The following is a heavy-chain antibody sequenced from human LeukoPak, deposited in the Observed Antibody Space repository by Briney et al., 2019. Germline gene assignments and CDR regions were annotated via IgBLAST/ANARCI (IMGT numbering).Heavy chain of an antibody. Sequence: GGSLKLSCQASGFTFTSYGISWFRKAPGKGLDGVSAISGSGGSTYYADSVKGRFTISRDNSKNTLYLQMNSLRAEDTAVYYCAKARMTTRNWFDPWGQGTLVTVSS. D-gene: IGHD4-17*01. V-gene: IGHV3-23*01. CDR1: GFTFTSYG. CDR3: AKARMTTRNWFDP. CDR2: ISGSGGST. J-gene: IGHJ5*02.